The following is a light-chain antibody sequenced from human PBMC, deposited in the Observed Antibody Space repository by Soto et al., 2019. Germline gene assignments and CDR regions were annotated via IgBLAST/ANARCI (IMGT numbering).Light chain of an antibody. Sequence: IQLTQYPSSLSSSFGDRVTITCRASQGISSYLAWYQQKPGKAPKLLIYAASTLQSGVPSRFSGSGSGTDFTLTISSLKPEDFATYYCQQLNSYPLTFGGGTKVDIK. V-gene: IGKV1-9*01. CDR1: QGISSY. J-gene: IGKJ4*01. CDR3: QQLNSYPLT. CDR2: AAS.